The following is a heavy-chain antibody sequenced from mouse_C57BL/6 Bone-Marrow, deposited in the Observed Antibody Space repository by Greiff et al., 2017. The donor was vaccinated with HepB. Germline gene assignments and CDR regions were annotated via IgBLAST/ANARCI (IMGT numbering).Heavy chain of an antibody. CDR1: GYTFTSYW. Sequence: LQQPGAELVMPGASVKLSCKASGYTFTSYWMHWVKQRPGQGLEWIGEIDPSDSYTNYNQKFKGKSTLTVDKSSSTAYMQLSSLTSEDSAVYYCVYYDYDSFAYWGQGTLVTVSA. V-gene: IGHV1-69*01. J-gene: IGHJ3*01. CDR3: VYYDYDSFAY. CDR2: IDPSDSYT. D-gene: IGHD2-4*01.